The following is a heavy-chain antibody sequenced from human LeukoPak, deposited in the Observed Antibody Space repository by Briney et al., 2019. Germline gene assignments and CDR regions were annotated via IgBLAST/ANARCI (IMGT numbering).Heavy chain of an antibody. J-gene: IGHJ3*02. CDR3: ARDQEVVIAIPYAFDI. Sequence: GGSLRLSCAASGFTFSSYSMNWVRQAPGKGLEWVSSISSSSSYIYYADSVKGRFTISRDNAKNSLYLQMNSLRAEDTAVYYCARDQEVVIAIPYAFDIWGQGTMVTVSS. CDR2: ISSSSSYI. CDR1: GFTFSSYS. D-gene: IGHD2-21*01. V-gene: IGHV3-21*01.